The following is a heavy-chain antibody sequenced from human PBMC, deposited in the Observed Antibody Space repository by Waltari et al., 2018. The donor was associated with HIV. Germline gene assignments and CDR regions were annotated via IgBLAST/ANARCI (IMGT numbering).Heavy chain of an antibody. Sequence: EVQLVESGGGLVQPGGSLRLSCAASGFTVSSNYTSWGRQAPGKGLEWVSLIYTGGSTYYADSVKGRFTISRDNSKNTLYLQMNSLRAEDTAVYYCASPDTTMVHGHYYFYHMDVWGQGTTVTVSS. J-gene: IGHJ6*02. D-gene: IGHD5-18*01. CDR1: GFTVSSNY. CDR2: IYTGGST. CDR3: ASPDTTMVHGHYYFYHMDV. V-gene: IGHV3-66*01.